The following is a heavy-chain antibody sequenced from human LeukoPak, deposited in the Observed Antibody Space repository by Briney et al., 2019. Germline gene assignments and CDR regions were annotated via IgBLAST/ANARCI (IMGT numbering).Heavy chain of an antibody. CDR2: IYYRGST. Sequence: SQTLSLTCTVSGGSISSGGYYWSWIRQHPGKGLEWIGYIYYRGSTYYNPSLKSRVTISVDTSKNQFSLKLSSVTAADTAVYYCASAGDSSSWYDYYYYYGMDVWGQGTTVTVSS. CDR3: ASAGDSSSWYDYYYYYGMDV. D-gene: IGHD6-13*01. CDR1: GGSISSGGYY. V-gene: IGHV4-31*03. J-gene: IGHJ6*02.